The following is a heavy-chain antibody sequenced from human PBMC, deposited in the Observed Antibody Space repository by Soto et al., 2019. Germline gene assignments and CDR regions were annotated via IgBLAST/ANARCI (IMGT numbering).Heavy chain of an antibody. CDR3: ARVNYGFWSGYYTYYYYYMDV. CDR1: VYTFTSYD. D-gene: IGHD3-3*01. J-gene: IGHJ6*03. Sequence: ASVKVSCKASVYTFTSYDINWVRQATGQGLEWMGWMNPNSGNTGYAQKFQGRVTMTRNTSISTAYMELSSLRSEDTAVYYCARVNYGFWSGYYTYYYYYMDVWGKGTTVTVSS. CDR2: MNPNSGNT. V-gene: IGHV1-8*01.